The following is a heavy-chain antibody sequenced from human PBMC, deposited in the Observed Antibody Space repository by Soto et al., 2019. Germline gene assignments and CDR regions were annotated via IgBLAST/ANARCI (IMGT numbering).Heavy chain of an antibody. CDR3: AKDRYYYDSSGYYLIDY. CDR2: ISYDGSNK. J-gene: IGHJ4*02. Sequence: GGSLRLSCAASGFTFSSYGMHWVRQAPGKGLEWVAVISYDGSNKYYADSVKGRFTISRDNSKNTLYLQMNSLRAEDTAVYYCAKDRYYYDSSGYYLIDYWGQGTLVTVSS. D-gene: IGHD3-22*01. V-gene: IGHV3-30*18. CDR1: GFTFSSYG.